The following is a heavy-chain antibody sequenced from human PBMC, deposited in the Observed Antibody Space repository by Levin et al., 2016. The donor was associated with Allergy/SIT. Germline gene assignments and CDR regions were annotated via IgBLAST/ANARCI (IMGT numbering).Heavy chain of an antibody. V-gene: IGHV1-2*02. CDR2: INPNSGGT. Sequence: ASVKVSCKASGYTFTGYYMHWVRQAPGQGLEWMGWINPNSGGTNYAQKFQGRVTMTRDTSISTAYMELSRLRSDDTAVYYCARDDGVVVITMGQFDYWGQGTLVTVSS. J-gene: IGHJ4*02. CDR1: GYTFTGYY. CDR3: ARDDGVVVITMGQFDY. D-gene: IGHD3-22*01.